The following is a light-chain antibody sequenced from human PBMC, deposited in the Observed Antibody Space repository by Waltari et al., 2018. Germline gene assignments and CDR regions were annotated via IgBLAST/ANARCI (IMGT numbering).Light chain of an antibody. CDR2: GAS. V-gene: IGKV3-15*01. Sequence: EIVMAQSPATLSVSPGERATLSCRASQSISSNLAWYQQKPGQAPRLLSFGASTRATGFPARFSGSGSVTEFTLTISSLQSEDFAVYYCQQYNKWPTFGQGTKVEIK. CDR1: QSISSN. J-gene: IGKJ1*01. CDR3: QQYNKWPT.